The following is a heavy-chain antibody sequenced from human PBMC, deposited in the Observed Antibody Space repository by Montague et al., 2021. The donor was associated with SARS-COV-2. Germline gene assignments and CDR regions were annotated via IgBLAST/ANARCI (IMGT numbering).Heavy chain of an antibody. CDR2: INHRGNT. Sequence: SETLSLTCTVSGGSISSGSYYWSWIRQPPGKGLEWIGEINHRGNTNYNPSFKSRVAMSVDTSKNHFSLKLTSVTAADTAVYYCARVASGWGRGGCWYFDVWGRGTLVTVSS. CDR3: ARVASGWGRGGCWYFDV. V-gene: IGHV4-39*02. D-gene: IGHD6-19*01. J-gene: IGHJ2*01. CDR1: GGSISSGSYY.